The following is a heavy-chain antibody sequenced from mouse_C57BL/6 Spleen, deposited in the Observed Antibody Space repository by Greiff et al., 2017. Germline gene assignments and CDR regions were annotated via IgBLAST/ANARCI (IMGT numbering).Heavy chain of an antibody. D-gene: IGHD1-1*01. J-gene: IGHJ4*01. Sequence: QVTLQESGPGILQPSPTLSLACNFSGNSLSTSGMGLGWLRKPPGQALEWLASPWNNGNYYNPSFKSRATISKETSYYPVFLKLTSVDTADSAAYYGAWREGGYGTYYAIDYWGQGTSVTVSS. V-gene: IGHV8-2*01. CDR3: WREGGYGTYYAIDY. CDR1: NSLSTSGMGL. CDR2: WNNGNY.